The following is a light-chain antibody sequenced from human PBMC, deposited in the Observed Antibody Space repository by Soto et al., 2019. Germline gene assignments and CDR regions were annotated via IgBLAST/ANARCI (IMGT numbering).Light chain of an antibody. CDR3: QQYNNWPPGYS. J-gene: IGKJ2*01. Sequence: EIVMTQSPVILSVSPGEKATLSCRASQSVGNNLAWHQQKLGQAPRLLIYDSSTRATGIPARFSGSGSGTEFTLTITSLQSEDFAVYYCQQYNNWPPGYSFGQGTKLEI. CDR2: DSS. CDR1: QSVGNN. V-gene: IGKV3-15*01.